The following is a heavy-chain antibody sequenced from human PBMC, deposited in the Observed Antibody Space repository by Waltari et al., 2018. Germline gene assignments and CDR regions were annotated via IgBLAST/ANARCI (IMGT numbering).Heavy chain of an antibody. CDR2: INSDGSRT. V-gene: IGHV3-74*01. Sequence: VQLVESGGGLVQPGGSLRLSCEASGFTFSTYWMCWARQVPGKGLVWVSTINSDGSRTRYADSVKGRFTISRDNAKNTLYLQTNSLRAEDTAVYYCASHRPGGYGMDVWGHGTTVTVSS. CDR1: GFTFSTYW. CDR3: ASHRPGGYGMDV. D-gene: IGHD2-15*01. J-gene: IGHJ6*02.